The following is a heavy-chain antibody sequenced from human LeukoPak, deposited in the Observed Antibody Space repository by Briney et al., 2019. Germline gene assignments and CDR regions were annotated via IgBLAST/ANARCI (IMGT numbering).Heavy chain of an antibody. J-gene: IGHJ4*02. CDR3: TSRGGDFDY. CDR2: TRSKANSYAT. CDR1: GFTFSGSA. V-gene: IGHV3-73*01. D-gene: IGHD1-26*01. Sequence: GGSLRLSCAASGFTFSGSAMHWVRQASGKGLEWVGRTRSKANSYATAYAASVKGRFTISRDDSKNTAYLQMNSLKTEDTAVYYCTSRGGDFDYWGQGTLVTVSS.